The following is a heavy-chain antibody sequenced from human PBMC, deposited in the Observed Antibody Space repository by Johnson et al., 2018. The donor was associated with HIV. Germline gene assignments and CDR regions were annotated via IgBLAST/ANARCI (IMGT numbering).Heavy chain of an antibody. Sequence: VQLVESGGGLVQPGRSLRLSCAASGFTFDDNAMHWVRQAPGQGLEWVSGITWNSGSIGYADSVKGRFTISRDNSKNTLYLQMNSLRAEDTAVYYCARDWGTRGWDDAFDIWGQGTMVTVSS. J-gene: IGHJ3*02. CDR1: GFTFDDNA. D-gene: IGHD3-16*01. CDR3: ARDWGTRGWDDAFDI. CDR2: ITWNSGSI. V-gene: IGHV3-9*01.